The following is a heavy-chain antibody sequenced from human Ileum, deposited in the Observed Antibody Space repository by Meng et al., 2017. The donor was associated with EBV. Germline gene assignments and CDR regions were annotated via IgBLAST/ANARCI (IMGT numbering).Heavy chain of an antibody. CDR1: GYTFRSDA. CDR3: AREVGQGWYYFDY. CDR2: INSNTGNS. J-gene: IGHJ4*02. D-gene: IGHD6-19*01. V-gene: IGHV7-4-1*02. Sequence: VQLVQSGSELRKPVASVTVVCKASGYTFRSDAMIWVRQDTGKGLEWMGWINSNTGNSTYAQGFTGRFVFSLDTSVSTAYLHINSLKTEDTAVYYCAREVGQGWYYFDYWGQGTLVTVSS.